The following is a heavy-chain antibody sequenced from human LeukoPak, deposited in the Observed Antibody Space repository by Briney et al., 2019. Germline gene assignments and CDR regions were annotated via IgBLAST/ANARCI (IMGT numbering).Heavy chain of an antibody. D-gene: IGHD3-10*01. CDR1: GVTFSSYW. Sequence: GGSLRLSCAASGVTFSSYWMSWVRQAPGKGLEWVANTNQDGSEEHYADSVKGRFTISRDNSKNTLSLQMNTLRAEDTAIYYCARPTLEYYYGLGSFDYWGQGTLVTVSS. CDR3: ARPTLEYYYGLGSFDY. J-gene: IGHJ4*02. CDR2: TNQDGSEE. V-gene: IGHV3-7*01.